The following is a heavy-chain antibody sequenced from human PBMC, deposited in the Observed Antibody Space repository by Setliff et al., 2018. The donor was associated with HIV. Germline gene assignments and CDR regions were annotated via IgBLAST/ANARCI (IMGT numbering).Heavy chain of an antibody. CDR3: ARDGRDVHY. J-gene: IGHJ4*02. V-gene: IGHV4-34*01. CDR1: GGSFVDYY. CDR2: INHSGSS. Sequence: SETLSLTCAVYGGSFVDYYWTWIRQPPGKGLEWIGEINHSGSSNYNPSLKSRVTISADTSKNQFSLKLTSVTAADTAVYFCARDGRDVHYWGQGTLVTVSS.